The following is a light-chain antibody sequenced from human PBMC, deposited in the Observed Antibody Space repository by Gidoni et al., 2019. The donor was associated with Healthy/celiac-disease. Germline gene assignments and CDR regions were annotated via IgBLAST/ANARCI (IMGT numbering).Light chain of an antibody. CDR2: ASS. CDR1: QSISSY. V-gene: IGKV1-39*01. J-gene: IGKJ5*01. Sequence: DIQMTQSPSSLSASVGDRVTITCRASQSISSYLHWYQQKPGKAPKLLIYASSSLQSGVPSRFSGSESGTDFPLTISVLQPEDFPTYSCQQVYSTPSIPFGQGHDWRLN. CDR3: QQVYSTPSIP.